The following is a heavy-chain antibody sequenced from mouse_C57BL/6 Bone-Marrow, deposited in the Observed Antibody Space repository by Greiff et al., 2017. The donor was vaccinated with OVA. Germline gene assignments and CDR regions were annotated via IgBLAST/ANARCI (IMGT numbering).Heavy chain of an antibody. V-gene: IGHV14-4*01. Sequence: EVQRVESGAELVRPGASVKLSCTASGFNIKDDYMHWVKQRPEQGLEWIGWLDPENGDTEYASKFQGKATITADTSSNTAYLQLSSLTSEDTAVYYCTTPFHWGQGTTLTVSS. CDR3: TTPFH. CDR1: GFNIKDDY. J-gene: IGHJ2*01. CDR2: LDPENGDT.